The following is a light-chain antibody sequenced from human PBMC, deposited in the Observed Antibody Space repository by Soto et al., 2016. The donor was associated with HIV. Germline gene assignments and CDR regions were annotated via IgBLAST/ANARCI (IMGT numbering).Light chain of an antibody. CDR1: VLAKKY. Sequence: SYELTQPSSVSVSPGQTARITCSGDVLAKKYARWFQQKPGQAPVLVIYKDSERPSGIPERSSGSSSGTTVTLTISGAQVEDEADYYCYSAADKNPLFGGGTKLTVL. CDR2: KDS. V-gene: IGLV3-27*01. CDR3: YSAADKNPL. J-gene: IGLJ2*01.